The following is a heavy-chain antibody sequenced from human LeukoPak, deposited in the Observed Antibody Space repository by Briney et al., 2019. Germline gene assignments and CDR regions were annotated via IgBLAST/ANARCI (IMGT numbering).Heavy chain of an antibody. J-gene: IGHJ3*02. D-gene: IGHD2-15*01. Sequence: GGSLRLSCAASRFPFTSYGMHWVRQAPGEGLEWMAVIWFDGSNKYYGDSVKGRFTISRDNSKNTLYLQMNSLRAEDTAVYYCARDRLGYCSGGSCYSAYDGFDIWGQGTMVTVSS. CDR1: RFPFTSYG. CDR2: IWFDGSNK. V-gene: IGHV3-33*01. CDR3: ARDRLGYCSGGSCYSAYDGFDI.